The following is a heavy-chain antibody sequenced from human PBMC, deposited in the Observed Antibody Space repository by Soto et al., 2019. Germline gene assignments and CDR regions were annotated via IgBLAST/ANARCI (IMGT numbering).Heavy chain of an antibody. Sequence: GASVKVSCKASGGTFSSYAISWVRQAPGQGLEWMGGIIPIFGTANYAQKFQGRVTITADESTSTAYMELSSLRSEDTAVYYCARPRRDGYNYDYWGQGTLVTVSS. CDR2: IIPIFGTA. V-gene: IGHV1-69*13. J-gene: IGHJ4*02. D-gene: IGHD5-12*01. CDR3: ARPRRDGYNYDY. CDR1: GGTFSSYA.